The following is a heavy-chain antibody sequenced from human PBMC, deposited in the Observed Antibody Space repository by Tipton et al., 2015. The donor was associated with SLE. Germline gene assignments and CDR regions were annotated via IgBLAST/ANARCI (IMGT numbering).Heavy chain of an antibody. Sequence: TLSLTCTVSGGSITSYYWNWIRQAPGKGPEWVGYVYSSGSTHYNPSLSSRVTITLDTPKNQFSLRLTSATAADTAVYYCARHKGSGYYHFDYWGQGTLVTVSS. D-gene: IGHD3-22*01. CDR3: ARHKGSGYYHFDY. V-gene: IGHV4-59*01. CDR1: GGSITSYY. CDR2: VYSSGST. J-gene: IGHJ4*02.